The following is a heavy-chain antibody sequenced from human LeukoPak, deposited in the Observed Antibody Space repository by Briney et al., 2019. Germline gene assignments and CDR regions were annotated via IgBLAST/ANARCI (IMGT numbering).Heavy chain of an antibody. V-gene: IGHV1-69*05. CDR3: AIGLVFGGVIVRPKPH. D-gene: IGHD3-16*02. CDR2: IIPIFGTA. J-gene: IGHJ4*02. CDR1: GGTFSSYA. Sequence: SVKVSCKASGGTFSSYAISWVRQAPGQGLEWMGGIIPIFGTANYAQKFQGRVTITTDESTSTAYMELSSLRSEDTAVYYCAIGLVFGGVIVRPKPHWGQGPLVTVSS.